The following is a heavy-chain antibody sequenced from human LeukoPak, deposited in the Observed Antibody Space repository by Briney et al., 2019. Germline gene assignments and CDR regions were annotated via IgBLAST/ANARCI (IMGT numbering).Heavy chain of an antibody. J-gene: IGHJ4*02. Sequence: GGSLRLSCAASGFTFSSYAMSWVRQAPGKGLEWVSGIIGGAGSTYYADSVKGRFTISGDNSKNTLFLQMNSLRAEDTAVYYCAHGAMYQLDYWGQGTLVTVSS. V-gene: IGHV3-23*01. CDR2: IIGGAGST. CDR1: GFTFSSYA. CDR3: AHGAMYQLDY. D-gene: IGHD2-2*01.